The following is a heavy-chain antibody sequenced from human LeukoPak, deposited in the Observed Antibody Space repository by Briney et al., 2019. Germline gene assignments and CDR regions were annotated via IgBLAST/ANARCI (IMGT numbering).Heavy chain of an antibody. CDR1: GGSFSGYY. Sequence: SETLSLTCAVYGGSFSGYYWSWIRQPPGKGLEWLGGINHSGSTNYNPSLKSRVTISVDTHKNQFSLKLSSVTAADTAVYYCARGYDFWSGYYWNWFDPWGQGTLVTVSS. D-gene: IGHD3-3*01. CDR3: ARGYDFWSGYYWNWFDP. CDR2: INHSGST. V-gene: IGHV4-34*01. J-gene: IGHJ5*02.